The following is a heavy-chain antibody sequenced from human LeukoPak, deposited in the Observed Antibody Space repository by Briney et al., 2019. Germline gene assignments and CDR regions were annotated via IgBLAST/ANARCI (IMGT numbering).Heavy chain of an antibody. J-gene: IGHJ4*02. V-gene: IGHV3-21*01. Sequence: GGSLRLSCAASGFTFSSYSMNWVRQAPGKGLEWVSSISSSSSYIYYADSVKGRFTISRDNAKNSLYLRMNSLRAEDTAVYYCARSPVSRKLDYWGQGTLVTVSS. D-gene: IGHD1-14*01. CDR3: ARSPVSRKLDY. CDR1: GFTFSSYS. CDR2: ISSSSSYI.